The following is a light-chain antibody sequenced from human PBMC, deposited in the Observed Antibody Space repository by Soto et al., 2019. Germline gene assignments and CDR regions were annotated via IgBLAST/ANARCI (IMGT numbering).Light chain of an antibody. V-gene: IGKV1-39*01. CDR1: QPVTNY. Sequence: DIQMTQSPSSLSASVGDRVTITCRASQPVTNYLSWYQQKPGKAPTLLIYAASRLQSGVPSGCSSGGYGTEFTLTITSLLPEAFATSCSRQCYSAPWTFGRRTKVYI. CDR2: AAS. J-gene: IGKJ1*01. CDR3: RQCYSAPWT.